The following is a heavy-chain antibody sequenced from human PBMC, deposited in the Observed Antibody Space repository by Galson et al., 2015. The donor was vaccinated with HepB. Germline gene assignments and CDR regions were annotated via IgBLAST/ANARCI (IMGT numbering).Heavy chain of an antibody. V-gene: IGHV3-30*04. CDR1: GFTFSSYA. CDR3: ARDNRPDYYGSGSYYNWYAFDI. D-gene: IGHD3-10*01. J-gene: IGHJ3*02. Sequence: SLRLSCAASGFTFSSYAMHWVRQAPGKGLEWVAVIPYDGSNKYYADSVKGRFTISRDNSKNTLYLQMNSLRAEDTAVYYCARDNRPDYYGSGSYYNWYAFDIWGQGTMVTVSS. CDR2: IPYDGSNK.